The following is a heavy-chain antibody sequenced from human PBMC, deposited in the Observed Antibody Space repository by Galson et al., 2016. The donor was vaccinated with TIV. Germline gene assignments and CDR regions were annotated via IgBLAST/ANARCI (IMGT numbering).Heavy chain of an antibody. D-gene: IGHD3-16*01. J-gene: IGHJ6*02. CDR1: GYSFTTYW. V-gene: IGHV5-51*01. CDR3: ATSRGHYYGLDV. CDR2: IYPGDSDT. Sequence: QSGAEVKKPGESLKISCKASGYSFTTYWIGWVRQMPGKGLEWMGIIYPGDSDTRYNPSFQGQVTITADKSITTAYLQWSSLKASDAAMYYCATSRGHYYGLDVWGQGTPVTVSS.